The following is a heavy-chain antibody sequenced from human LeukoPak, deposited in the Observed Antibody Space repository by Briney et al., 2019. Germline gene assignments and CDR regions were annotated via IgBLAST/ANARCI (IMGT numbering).Heavy chain of an antibody. D-gene: IGHD3-16*02. V-gene: IGHV1-2*02. Sequence: ASVKVSCKASGYTFTDYYMNWVRQAPGQGLEWMGWINPNSGGTNYAQKFQGRVTMTSDTSVSTAYMELSRLKSDDTAVYYCASLGLGDYHYVWGSYRFSDYWGQGTLVTVSS. CDR1: GYTFTDYY. CDR2: INPNSGGT. CDR3: ASLGLGDYHYVWGSYRFSDY. J-gene: IGHJ4*02.